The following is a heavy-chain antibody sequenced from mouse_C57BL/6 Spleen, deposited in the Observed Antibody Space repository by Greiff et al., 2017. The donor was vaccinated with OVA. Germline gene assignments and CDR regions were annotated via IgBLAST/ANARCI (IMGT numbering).Heavy chain of an antibody. V-gene: IGHV1-54*01. D-gene: IGHD1-3*01. CDR3: ARLEYRKGGCAY. CDR2: INPGSGGT. Sequence: VQLQQSGAELVRPGTSVKVSCKASGYAFTNYLIEWVKQRPGQGLEWIGVINPGSGGTNYNEKFKGKATLTADKSSSTAYMQLSSLTSEDSAVYFCARLEYRKGGCAYWGQGTLVTVSA. CDR1: GYAFTNYL. J-gene: IGHJ3*01.